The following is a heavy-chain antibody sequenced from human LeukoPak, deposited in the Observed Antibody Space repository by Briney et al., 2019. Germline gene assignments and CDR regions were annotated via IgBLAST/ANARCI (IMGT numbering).Heavy chain of an antibody. V-gene: IGHV1-18*01. CDR2: ISAYNGNT. CDR1: GHTFTSYG. Sequence: GASVKVSCKASGHTFTSYGISWVRQAPGQGLEWMGWISAYNGNTNYAQKLQGRVTITTDTSTSTAYMELSSLRSDDTAVYYCARFQYYDILTGYYGAFDIWGQGTMVTVSS. CDR3: ARFQYYDILTGYYGAFDI. J-gene: IGHJ3*02. D-gene: IGHD3-9*01.